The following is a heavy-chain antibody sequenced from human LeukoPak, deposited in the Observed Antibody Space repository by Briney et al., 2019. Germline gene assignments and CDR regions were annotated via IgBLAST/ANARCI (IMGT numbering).Heavy chain of an antibody. Sequence: ASVKVSCKASGYTFTSYGISWVRQAPGQGLEWMGRIIPILGIANYAQKFQGRVTITADKSTSTAYMELSSLRSEDTAVYYCARGPIRCGGDCYLVDYWGQGTLVTVSS. V-gene: IGHV1-69*04. J-gene: IGHJ4*02. CDR2: IIPILGIA. CDR1: GYTFTSYG. D-gene: IGHD2-21*02. CDR3: ARGPIRCGGDCYLVDY.